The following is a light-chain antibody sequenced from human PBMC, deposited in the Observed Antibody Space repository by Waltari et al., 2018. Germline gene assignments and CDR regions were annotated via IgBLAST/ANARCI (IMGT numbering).Light chain of an antibody. CDR3: QQRSSWPYT. J-gene: IGKJ2*01. CDR2: DAS. CDR1: QTVRTF. Sequence: EIVLTQSPATLTLSPGDTATLSCRASQTVRTFLAWYQQKPGQAPRLLIFDASSRATGISPKFRGSGSGTDFTLTVNNLDPEDFAVYYCQQRSSWPYTFGQGTRVDFK. V-gene: IGKV3-11*01.